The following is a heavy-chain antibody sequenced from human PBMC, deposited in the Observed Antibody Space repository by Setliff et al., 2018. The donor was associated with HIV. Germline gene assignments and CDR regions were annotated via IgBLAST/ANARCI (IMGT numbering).Heavy chain of an antibody. J-gene: IGHJ4*02. V-gene: IGHV3-23*01. CDR3: AKDPRAAVATICDY. D-gene: IGHD5-12*01. CDR2: ISGGGGST. Sequence: GSLRLSCAASGFTFSNYAMSWVRQAPGKGLEWVSTISGGGGSTYYADSVKGRFTISRDNSKNTLHLQMNSLRAKDTAVYYCAKDPRAAVATICDYWGQGTLVTVSS. CDR1: GFTFSNYA.